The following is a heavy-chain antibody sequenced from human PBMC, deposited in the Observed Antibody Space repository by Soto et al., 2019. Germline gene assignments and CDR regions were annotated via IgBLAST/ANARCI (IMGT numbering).Heavy chain of an antibody. CDR2: IIPIFDTT. J-gene: IGHJ4*02. V-gene: IGHV1-69*01. Sequence: QVQLVQSGAEVKKPGSSVKVSCKASGGTFSNYAITWVRQAPGQGLEWMGGIIPIFDTTNYAQNFQGRVTITAEESTSTAYMELSSLRSEDTAVYYCARGPITLVRGIIIGGYDYWGQGTLVTVSS. CDR3: ARGPITLVRGIIIGGYDY. CDR1: GGTFSNYA. D-gene: IGHD3-10*01.